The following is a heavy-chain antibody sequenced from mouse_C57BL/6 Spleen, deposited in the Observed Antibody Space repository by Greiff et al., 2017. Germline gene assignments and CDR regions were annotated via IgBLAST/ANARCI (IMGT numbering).Heavy chain of an antibody. CDR1: GYTFTSYG. D-gene: IGHD1-1*01. V-gene: IGHV1-81*01. J-gene: IGHJ2*01. Sequence: VQLKESGAELARPGASVKLSCKASGYTFTSYGISWVKQRTGQGLEWIGEIYPRSGNTYYNEKFKGKATLTADKSSSTAYMELRSLTSEDSAVYFCAREVYYGSSYYFDYWGQGTTLTVSS. CDR2: IYPRSGNT. CDR3: AREVYYGSSYYFDY.